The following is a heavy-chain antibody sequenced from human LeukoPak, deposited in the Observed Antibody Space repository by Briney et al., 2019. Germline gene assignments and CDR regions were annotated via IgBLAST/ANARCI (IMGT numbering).Heavy chain of an antibody. J-gene: IGHJ6*02. CDR3: ASSIAAAGGGYYYYGMDV. CDR2: ISYDGSNK. CDR1: GFTFSSYA. Sequence: GGSLRLSCAASGFTFSSYAMHWVRQAPGKGLEWVAVISYDGSNKYYADSVKGRFTISRDNSKNTLYLQMNSLRAEDTVVYYCASSIAAAGGGYYYYGMDVWGQGTTVTVSS. D-gene: IGHD6-13*01. V-gene: IGHV3-30*04.